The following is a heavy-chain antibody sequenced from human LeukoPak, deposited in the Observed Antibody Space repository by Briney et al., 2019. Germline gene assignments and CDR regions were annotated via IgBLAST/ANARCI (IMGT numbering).Heavy chain of an antibody. J-gene: IGHJ4*02. V-gene: IGHV4-59*01. Sequence: SETLSLTCTVSGVSISSYFWSWIRQPPGKGLEWIGYVYYNGITNYNPSLKSRVSIPLDTSKNQFSLKLNSVTAADTAVYYCASQLGGTTFHWGQGTLVTVSS. CDR3: ASQLGGTTFH. CDR2: VYYNGIT. D-gene: IGHD1-1*01. CDR1: GVSISSYF.